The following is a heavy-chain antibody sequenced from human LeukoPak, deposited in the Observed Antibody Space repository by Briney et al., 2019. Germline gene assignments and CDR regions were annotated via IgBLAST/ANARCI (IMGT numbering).Heavy chain of an antibody. CDR1: GGSISSYY. V-gene: IGHV4-59*01. CDR3: ARWGYYDSRGGDTFDY. D-gene: IGHD3-22*01. Sequence: SETLSLTCTVSGGSISSYYWSWIRQPPGKGLEWIGYIYYSGSTNYNPSLKSRVTISVDTSKNQFSLKLSSVTAADTAVYYCARWGYYDSRGGDTFDYWGQGTLVTVSS. J-gene: IGHJ4*02. CDR2: IYYSGST.